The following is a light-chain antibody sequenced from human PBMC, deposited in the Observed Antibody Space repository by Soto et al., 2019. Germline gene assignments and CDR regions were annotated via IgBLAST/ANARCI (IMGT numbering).Light chain of an antibody. CDR1: QSVSSY. CDR2: DAS. CDR3: QQRSNWIT. V-gene: IGKV3-11*01. J-gene: IGKJ5*01. Sequence: IVVTHSPATLSLSPGERATLSCRASQSVSSYLACYQQKPGQAPRLLIYDASNRATGIPARFSGSGSGTDFTLTISSLEPEDFAVYYCQQRSNWITFGQGTRLEI.